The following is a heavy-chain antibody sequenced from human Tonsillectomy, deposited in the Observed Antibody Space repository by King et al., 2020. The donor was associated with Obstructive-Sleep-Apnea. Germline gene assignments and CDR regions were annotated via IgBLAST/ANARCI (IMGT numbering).Heavy chain of an antibody. CDR1: GFTFSSYD. V-gene: IGHV3-13*01. D-gene: IGHD3-9*01. Sequence: QLVQSGGGLVQPGGSLRLSCAASGFTFSSYDMHWVRHATGKGLEWVSAIGTAGDTYYPGSVKGRFTISRENAKNSLYLLMNSLRAGDTAVYYCARGVNDILTGYSFDYWGQGTLVTVSS. J-gene: IGHJ4*02. CDR3: ARGVNDILTGYSFDY. CDR2: IGTAGDT.